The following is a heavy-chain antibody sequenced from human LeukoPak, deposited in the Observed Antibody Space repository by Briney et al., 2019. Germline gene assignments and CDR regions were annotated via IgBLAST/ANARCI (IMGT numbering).Heavy chain of an antibody. V-gene: IGHV3-11*04. J-gene: IGHJ4*02. D-gene: IGHD3-22*01. Sequence: GGSLRLSCAASGFTFSDYYMSWIRQAPGKGLEWVSYISSSGSTIYYADSVKGRFTISRDNAKNSLYLQMNTLRAEDTAVYYCARDPTYYDSSTYYPQDFEYWGQGTLVTVSS. CDR1: GFTFSDYY. CDR2: ISSSGSTI. CDR3: ARDPTYYDSSTYYPQDFEY.